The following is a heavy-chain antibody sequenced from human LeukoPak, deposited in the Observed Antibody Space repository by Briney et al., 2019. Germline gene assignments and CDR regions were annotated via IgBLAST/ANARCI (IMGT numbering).Heavy chain of an antibody. CDR2: ISYDGSNK. CDR3: AREPRCTNGVCLYYFDY. CDR1: GFTFDDYG. D-gene: IGHD2-8*01. V-gene: IGHV3-30*03. Sequence: PGGSLRLSCAASGFTFDDYGMSWVRQAPGKGLEWVAVISYDGSNKYYADSVKGRFTISRDNSKNTLYLQMNSLRAEDTAVYYCAREPRCTNGVCLYYFDYWGQGTLVTVSS. J-gene: IGHJ4*02.